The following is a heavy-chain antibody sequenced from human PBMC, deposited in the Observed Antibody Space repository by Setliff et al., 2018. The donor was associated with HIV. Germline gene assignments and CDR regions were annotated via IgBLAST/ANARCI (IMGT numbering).Heavy chain of an antibody. CDR1: GDSVTTSSW. Sequence: SETLSLTCAVSGDSVTTSSWWSWVRQSPGKGLEWIGEIYRSGSTNYNPSLKSRVTISLDKSKNQFSLKVNSVTAADTAVYYCTRRDNSVSGYYADHAFDIWGQGTLVTVSS. D-gene: IGHD3-22*01. V-gene: IGHV4-4*02. CDR3: TRRDNSVSGYYADHAFDI. J-gene: IGHJ3*02. CDR2: IYRSGST.